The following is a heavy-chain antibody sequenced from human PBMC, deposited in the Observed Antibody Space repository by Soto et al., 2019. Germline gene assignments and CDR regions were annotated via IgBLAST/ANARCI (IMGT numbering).Heavy chain of an antibody. J-gene: IGHJ4*02. CDR3: AGSTARFIFDY. CDR1: GGSASGRGYY. D-gene: IGHD1-26*01. CDR2: IYHTGST. Sequence: PSEALSLPCSVSGGSASGRGYYWSWIRQLPVKVLQWIGYIYHTGSTFYNPSLKSRVTILLDKSKSQFSLKLTSVTAADTAMYYCAGSTARFIFDYWGQEILVTVSS. V-gene: IGHV4-31*03.